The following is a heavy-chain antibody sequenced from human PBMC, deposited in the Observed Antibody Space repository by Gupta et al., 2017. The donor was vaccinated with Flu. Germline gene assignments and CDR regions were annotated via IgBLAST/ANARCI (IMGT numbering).Heavy chain of an antibody. Sequence: QVQLVQSGAEVKKPGSSLKVSCKASGGTFSSYAISWVRQAPGQGLEWMGGIIPIFGTANYAQKFQGRVTITADKSTSTAYMELSSLRSEDTAVYYCARDGGYCSGGSCYSFDYWGQGTLVTVPS. CDR2: IIPIFGTA. D-gene: IGHD2-15*01. J-gene: IGHJ4*02. V-gene: IGHV1-69*06. CDR1: GGTFSSYA. CDR3: ARDGGYCSGGSCYSFDY.